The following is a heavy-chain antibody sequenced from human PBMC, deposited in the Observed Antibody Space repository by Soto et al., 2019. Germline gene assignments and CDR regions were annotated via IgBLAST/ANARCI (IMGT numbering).Heavy chain of an antibody. D-gene: IGHD2-21*02. CDR2: IHSHSGST. V-gene: IGHV4-39*01. CDR1: GASITGSSYY. CDR3: ARPGDAYGLDV. Sequence: SETRSRTWSVSGASITGSSYYWACIRQPPGKGLEWIASIHSHSGSTYYDPSLKGRVLISVDTSKNHFSLNLSSVTAADTAVYYCARPGDAYGLDVWGQGTTVTVS. J-gene: IGHJ6*02.